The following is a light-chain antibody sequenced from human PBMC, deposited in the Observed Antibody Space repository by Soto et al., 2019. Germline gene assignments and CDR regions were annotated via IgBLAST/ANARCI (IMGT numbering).Light chain of an antibody. V-gene: IGKV3D-15*01. CDR3: QHYNNWPIT. CDR2: DAS. CDR1: QSVSTK. J-gene: IGKJ5*01. Sequence: ERVMTQSPATLSLSPGERPTLSCRASQSVSTKLAWYQQKPGQAPRLLIYDASSRATGIPTRFSGSGSGTEFTLTISSLQSEDFAIYFCQHYNNWPITFGQGTRLEIK.